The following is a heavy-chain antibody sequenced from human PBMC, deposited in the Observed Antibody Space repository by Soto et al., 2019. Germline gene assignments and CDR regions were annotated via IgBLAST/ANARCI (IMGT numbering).Heavy chain of an antibody. Sequence: QPGGSLRLSCAASGFTFSSYGMNWVRQAPGKGLEWVSYISSSSSTIYYADSVKGRFTISRDNSKNALYLQMNSLRADDTAVYYCARDTPREVGATTLPFDYWGQGTLVTVSS. J-gene: IGHJ4*02. V-gene: IGHV3-48*01. D-gene: IGHD1-26*01. CDR1: GFTFSSYG. CDR2: ISSSSSTI. CDR3: ARDTPREVGATTLPFDY.